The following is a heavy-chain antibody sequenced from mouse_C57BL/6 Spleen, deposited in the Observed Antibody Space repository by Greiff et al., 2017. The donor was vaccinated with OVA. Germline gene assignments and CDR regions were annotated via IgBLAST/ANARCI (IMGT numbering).Heavy chain of an antibody. V-gene: IGHV1-69*01. J-gene: IGHJ4*01. CDR1: GYTFTSYW. D-gene: IGHD2-5*01. CDR3: ARLSGDSNYGAMDY. Sequence: QVQLQQPGAELVMPGASVKLYCKASGYTFTSYWMHWVKQRPGQGLEWIGEIDPSDSDTNYNQKFKGKSTLTVDKSSSTAYMQLSSLTSEDSAVYYCARLSGDSNYGAMDYWGQGTSVTVSS. CDR2: IDPSDSDT.